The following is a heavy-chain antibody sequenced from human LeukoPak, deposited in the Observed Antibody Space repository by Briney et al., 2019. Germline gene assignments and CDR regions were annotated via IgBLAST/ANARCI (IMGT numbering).Heavy chain of an antibody. V-gene: IGHV3-48*01. CDR2: ISRSSTI. CDR1: GFTFSSYS. Sequence: GSLRLSCAASGFTFSSYSMNWVRQAPGKGLEWVSYISRSSTIYYADSVKGRFTISRDNAKNSLYLQMNSLRAEDTAVYYCAKDSYYGSGSPFDYWGQGTLVTVSS. D-gene: IGHD3-10*01. J-gene: IGHJ4*02. CDR3: AKDSYYGSGSPFDY.